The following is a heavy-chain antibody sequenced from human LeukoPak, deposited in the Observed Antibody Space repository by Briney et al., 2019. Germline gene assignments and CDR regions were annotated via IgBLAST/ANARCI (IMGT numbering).Heavy chain of an antibody. CDR3: ARVVLGGDFWSGYLDP. Sequence: GGSLRLSCAASGFTFSSYSMNWVRQAPGKGLEWVSYISSSSSTIYYSDSVKGRFTISRDNAKNSLYLQMNSLRAEDTAVYYCARVVLGGDFWSGYLDPWGQGTLVTVSS. CDR2: ISSSSSTI. V-gene: IGHV3-48*04. J-gene: IGHJ5*02. D-gene: IGHD3-3*01. CDR1: GFTFSSYS.